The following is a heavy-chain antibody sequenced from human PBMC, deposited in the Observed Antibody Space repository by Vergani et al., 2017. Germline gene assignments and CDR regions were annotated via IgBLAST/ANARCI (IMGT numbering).Heavy chain of an antibody. D-gene: IGHD4-11*01. CDR1: GESFTSYH. V-gene: IGHV4-34*01. J-gene: IGHJ6*03. Sequence: QVQLQQWGGGLLKPSETLSLTCVVNGESFTSYHWTWIRQSPGEGLEWVGDIDHTGRPDYNPSLKSRLTMSVDKSRNQFSLTLNSVTGTDTAIYFCARVNTETNGHLYYYYYMDVWGQGTAVTVS. CDR2: IDHTGRP. CDR3: ARVNTETNGHLYYYYYMDV.